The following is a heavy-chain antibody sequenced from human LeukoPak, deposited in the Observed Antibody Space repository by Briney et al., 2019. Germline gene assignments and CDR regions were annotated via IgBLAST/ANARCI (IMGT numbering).Heavy chain of an antibody. J-gene: IGHJ4*02. CDR3: ARGPQYYFDY. CDR1: GFTFDDYA. D-gene: IGHD1-26*01. CDR2: ISWNSGSI. Sequence: PGGSLRLSCAASGFTFDDYAMHWVRQAPGKGLEWVSGISWNSGSIGYADSVKGRFTISRDNAKNSLYLQMNSLRAEDTALYYCARGPQYYFDYWGQGTLVTVSS. V-gene: IGHV3-9*01.